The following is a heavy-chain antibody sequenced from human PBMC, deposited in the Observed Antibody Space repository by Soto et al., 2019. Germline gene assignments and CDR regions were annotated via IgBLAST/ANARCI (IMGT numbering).Heavy chain of an antibody. V-gene: IGHV4-4*02. CDR3: ARTPIGYSSSWYFIDY. CDR2: IYHSGST. Sequence: SETLSLTCAVSGGSISSSNWWRWGRQPPGKGLEWIGEIYHSGSTNYNPSLKSRVTISVDKSKNQFSLKLSSVTAADTAVYYCARTPIGYSSSWYFIDYWGQGTLVTVSS. J-gene: IGHJ4*02. CDR1: GGSISSSNW. D-gene: IGHD6-13*01.